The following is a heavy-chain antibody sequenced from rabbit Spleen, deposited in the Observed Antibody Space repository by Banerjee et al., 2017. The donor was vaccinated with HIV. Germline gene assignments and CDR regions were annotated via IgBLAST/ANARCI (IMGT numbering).Heavy chain of an antibody. CDR3: VRDLGYDDYSEKGYFNL. Sequence: QEHLVESGGGLVQPGGSLKLSCKASRFDFNSGGVSWVRQAPGKGPEWIAYIGPGFGITSYANSVKGRFTISSDNAQNTVFLQMTSLTAADTATYFCVRDLGYDDYSEKGYFNLWGPGTLVTVS. CDR1: RFDFNSGG. V-gene: IGHV1S47*01. CDR2: IGPGFGIT. J-gene: IGHJ4*01. D-gene: IGHD2-1*01.